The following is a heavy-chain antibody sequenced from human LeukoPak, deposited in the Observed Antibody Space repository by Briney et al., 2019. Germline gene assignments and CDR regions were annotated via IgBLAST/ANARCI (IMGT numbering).Heavy chain of an antibody. CDR1: GFTFNSYW. CDR3: ARSTSQGFDY. V-gene: IGHV3-74*01. CDR2: FKTDGSTT. Sequence: PGGSLRLSCAAPGFTFNSYWMHWVRQAPGKGLVWVSLFKTDGSTTRYADSVKGRFTISRDNAKNTLYLQMNSLRAEDTAVYYCARSTSQGFDYWGQGTPVIVSS. J-gene: IGHJ4*02.